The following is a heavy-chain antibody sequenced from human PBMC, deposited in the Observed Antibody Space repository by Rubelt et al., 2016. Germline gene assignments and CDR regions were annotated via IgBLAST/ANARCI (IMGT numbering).Heavy chain of an antibody. J-gene: IGHJ4*02. V-gene: IGHV3-23*01. CDR2: ISASGGTT. Sequence: GKGLEWLSGISASGGTTYYADSVKGRFTISRDNPESTLYLQMNSLRADDTAVYYCARDPRRLTVTNRSGNQIDYWGQGTLVTVSS. CDR3: ARDPRRLTVTNRSGNQIDY. D-gene: IGHD4-17*01.